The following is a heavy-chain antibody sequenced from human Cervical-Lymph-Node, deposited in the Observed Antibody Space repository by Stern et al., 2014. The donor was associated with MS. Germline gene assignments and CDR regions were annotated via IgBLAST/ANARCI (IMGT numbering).Heavy chain of an antibody. CDR2: MNANSGKT. D-gene: IGHD3-16*01. J-gene: IGHJ6*02. Sequence: QVQLEESGAEVKKPGASVKVSCETSGYTFTSYDVSWVRQATGQGLEWMGWMNANSGKTAYAPKLQGRVTMTRNTSISTAYMEMSSLSSEDTAVYYCARGLMITFGGNTVHGYHGLDVWGQGTTVTVSS. CDR1: GYTFTSYD. V-gene: IGHV1-8*01. CDR3: ARGLMITFGGNTVHGYHGLDV.